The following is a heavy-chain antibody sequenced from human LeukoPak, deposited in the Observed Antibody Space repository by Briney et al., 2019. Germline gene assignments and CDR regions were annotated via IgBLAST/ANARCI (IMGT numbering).Heavy chain of an antibody. J-gene: IGHJ5*02. V-gene: IGHV4-39*07. D-gene: IGHD6-13*01. CDR3: ARKEGGQLVNTRRWFDP. Sequence: SSETLSLTCTVSGGSISSSTYYWGWIRQPPGMGLEWIGSMYYSGSTYHNPSLKSRVTMSVDTSKNQCSLKLSSVTAADTAVYYCARKEGGQLVNTRRWFDPWGQGTLVTVSS. CDR2: MYYSGST. CDR1: GGSISSSTYY.